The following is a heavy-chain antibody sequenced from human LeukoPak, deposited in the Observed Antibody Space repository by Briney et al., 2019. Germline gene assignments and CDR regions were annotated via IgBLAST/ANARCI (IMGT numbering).Heavy chain of an antibody. CDR1: GLTFRSFW. J-gene: IGHJ4*02. CDR3: ARSLYSGSNYV. Sequence: GGSLRLSCAASGLTFRSFWMHWVRQAPGKGLVWISRISTDGSSTHYADSVKGRFTISRDNAENTLYLQMSSLRAEDTAVYYCARSLYSGSNYVWGQGTLVTVS. CDR2: ISTDGSST. V-gene: IGHV3-74*01. D-gene: IGHD1-26*01.